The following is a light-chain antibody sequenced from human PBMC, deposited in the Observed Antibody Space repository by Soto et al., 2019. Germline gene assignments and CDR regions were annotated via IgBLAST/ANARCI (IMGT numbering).Light chain of an antibody. J-gene: IGLJ1*01. CDR2: DVS. CDR3: RSYTSSSTRV. CDR1: SSVVGGYNY. V-gene: IGLV2-14*01. Sequence: QSALTQPASVSGSPGQSITISCTGTSSVVGGYNYVSWYQQHPGKAPKLMIYDVSNQPSGVSNRFSGSKSGNTASLTISGLQAEDEADYYCRSYTSSSTRVFGTGTKVTVL.